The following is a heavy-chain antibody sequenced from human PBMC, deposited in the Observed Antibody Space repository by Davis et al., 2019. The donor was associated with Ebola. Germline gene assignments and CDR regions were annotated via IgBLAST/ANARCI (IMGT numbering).Heavy chain of an antibody. CDR3: ARRAGFQYYYGMDV. CDR2: IFYSGST. V-gene: IGHV4-31*03. CDR1: GGSIASGGYY. D-gene: IGHD3-10*01. Sequence: LRLSCTVSGGSIASGGYYWSWIRQRPGKGLEWIGYIFYSGSTYYNPSLKSRVSISVDTSNNQFSLSLRSVTAADTALYYCARRAGFQYYYGMDVWGKGTTVTVSS. J-gene: IGHJ6*04.